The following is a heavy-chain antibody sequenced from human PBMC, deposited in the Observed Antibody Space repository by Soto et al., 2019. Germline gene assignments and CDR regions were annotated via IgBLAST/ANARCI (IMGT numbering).Heavy chain of an antibody. CDR3: ARTYYDILTGYQSIDY. CDR1: GYTFTSYG. V-gene: IGHV1-18*01. CDR2: ISAYNGNT. J-gene: IGHJ4*02. D-gene: IGHD3-9*01. Sequence: ASVKVSCKASGYTFTSYGISWVRQAPGQGLEWMGWISAYNGNTNYEQKLQGRVTMTTDTSTSTAYMELRSLRSDDTAVYYCARTYYDILTGYQSIDYWGQGTLVTVSS.